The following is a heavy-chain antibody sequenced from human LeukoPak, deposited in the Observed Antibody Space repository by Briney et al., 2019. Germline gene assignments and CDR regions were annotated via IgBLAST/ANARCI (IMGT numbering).Heavy chain of an antibody. CDR1: GGSISSGGYY. CDR2: IYHSGST. CDR3: ARGEGVNLDY. J-gene: IGHJ4*02. V-gene: IGHV4-30-2*01. Sequence: PSQTLSLTCTVSGGSISSGGYYWSWIRQPPGKGLEWIGYIYHSGSTYYNPSLKSRVTISVDKSKNQFSLKLSSVTAADTAVYYCARGEGVNLDYWGQGTLVTVSS. D-gene: IGHD3-16*01.